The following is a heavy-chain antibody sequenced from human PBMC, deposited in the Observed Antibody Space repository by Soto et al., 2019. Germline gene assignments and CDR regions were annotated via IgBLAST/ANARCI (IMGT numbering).Heavy chain of an antibody. CDR3: ARGYSYGPNWESDALDI. D-gene: IGHD5-18*01. V-gene: IGHV3-30-3*01. Sequence: ESGGGVVQPGRSLRLSCAASGFSFSIYAMHWVRQAPGMGLEWVAVISYHGSTEYYGDSVKGRFTISRDNSKNTLYLQMYSLRPEDTAIYYCARGYSYGPNWESDALDIWGQGAMVTVSS. CDR1: GFSFSIYA. J-gene: IGHJ3*02. CDR2: ISYHGSTE.